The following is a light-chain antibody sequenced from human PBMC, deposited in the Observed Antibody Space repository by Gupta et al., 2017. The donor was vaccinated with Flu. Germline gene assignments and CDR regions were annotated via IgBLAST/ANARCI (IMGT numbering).Light chain of an antibody. V-gene: IGKV3-11*01. CDR3: QQRSNWPLT. CDR1: QSVSSY. J-gene: IGKJ4*01. Sequence: GETATLSCRASQSVSSYLAWYQQKPGQAPRLLIYDASNRATGIPARFSGSGSGTDFTLTISSLEPEDFAVYYCQQRSNWPLTFGGGTKVEIK. CDR2: DAS.